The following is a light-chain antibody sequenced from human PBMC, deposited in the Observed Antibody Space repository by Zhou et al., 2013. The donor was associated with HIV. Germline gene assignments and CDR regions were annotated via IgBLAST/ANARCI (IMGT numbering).Light chain of an antibody. CDR1: QSVSSTY. Sequence: EIVLTQSPGTLSLSPGERATLSCRASQSVSSTYLAWYQQKPGQAPRLLMYGASSRATGTPDRFSGSASGTDFTLTISRLEPEDFAVYYCQQYGRSLYTFGQGTKLEIK. CDR3: QQYGRSLYT. J-gene: IGKJ2*01. CDR2: GAS. V-gene: IGKV3-20*01.